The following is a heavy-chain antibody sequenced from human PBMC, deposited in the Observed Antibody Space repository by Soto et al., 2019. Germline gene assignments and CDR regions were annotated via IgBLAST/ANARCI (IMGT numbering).Heavy chain of an antibody. CDR1: GGTFSSYT. Sequence: QVQLVQSGAEVKKPGSSVKVSCKASGGTFSSYTISWVRQAPGQGLEWMGRIIPILGIANYAQKFQGRVTITADKSTSTAYMELSNLRSEDTAVYYCATLAEYSSSRGIDYWGQGTLVTVSS. CDR3: ATLAEYSSSRGIDY. V-gene: IGHV1-69*02. D-gene: IGHD6-6*01. CDR2: IIPILGIA. J-gene: IGHJ4*02.